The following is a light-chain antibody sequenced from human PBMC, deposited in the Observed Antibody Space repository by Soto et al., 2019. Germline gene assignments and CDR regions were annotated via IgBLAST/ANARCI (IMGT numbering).Light chain of an antibody. Sequence: EIVLTQSPGTLSLSPGERATLSCRASQSVSSSYLAWYQQKPGQAPRLLIYGASSRPTGTPDRFSGSGSGTDFTLTINRLEPEDFAVYYCQQYGSSLWTFGPGTKVEIK. V-gene: IGKV3-20*01. CDR2: GAS. CDR3: QQYGSSLWT. CDR1: QSVSSSY. J-gene: IGKJ1*01.